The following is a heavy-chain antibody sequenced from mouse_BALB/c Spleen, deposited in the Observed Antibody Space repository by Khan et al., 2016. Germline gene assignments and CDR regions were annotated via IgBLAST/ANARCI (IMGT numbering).Heavy chain of an antibody. Sequence: QVQLQQSGAELMKPGASVKISCKASGYIFSRYWIEWIKERPGHGLEWIGEILPGTDSTNYNDKFKGKAAFTAESSSSTAYIQLNSLTSEDSAVYYCARGASWGQGTLVTVSA. J-gene: IGHJ3*01. V-gene: IGHV1-9*01. CDR2: ILPGTDST. CDR1: GYIFSRYW. CDR3: ARGAS.